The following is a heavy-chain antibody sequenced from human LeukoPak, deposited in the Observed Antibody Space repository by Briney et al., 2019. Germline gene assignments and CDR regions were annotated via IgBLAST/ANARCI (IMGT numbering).Heavy chain of an antibody. CDR3: ARHGSSSWYFAFDI. CDR1: GGSFSGYY. J-gene: IGHJ3*02. CDR2: INHSGST. Sequence: SETLSLTCAVYGGSFSGYYWSWIRQPPGKGLEWIGEINHSGSTNYNPSLKSRVTISVDTSKNQFSLKLSSVTAADTAVYYCARHGSSSWYFAFDIWGQGTMVTVSS. V-gene: IGHV4-34*01. D-gene: IGHD6-13*01.